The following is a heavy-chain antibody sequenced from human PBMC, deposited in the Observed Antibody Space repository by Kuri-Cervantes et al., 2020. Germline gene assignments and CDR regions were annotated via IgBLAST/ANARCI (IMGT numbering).Heavy chain of an antibody. CDR2: IYHSGST. CDR3: ASANSGLYFDY. J-gene: IGHJ4*02. D-gene: IGHD3-10*01. V-gene: IGHV4-38-2*01. Sequence: SQTLSLTCAVSGYSISSGYYWGWIRQPPGKGLEWIGSIYHSGSTYYNPSLKSRVTISVDTSKNQFSLKLSSVTAADTAVYYCASANSGLYFDYWGQGTLVTVSS. CDR1: GYSISSGYY.